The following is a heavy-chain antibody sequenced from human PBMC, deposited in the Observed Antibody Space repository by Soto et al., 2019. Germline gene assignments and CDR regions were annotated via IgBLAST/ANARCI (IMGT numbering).Heavy chain of an antibody. CDR1: GFTFEDYS. V-gene: IGHV3-9*01. D-gene: IGHD3-16*01. CDR3: AKDIRARGEEYYFDY. CDR2: ISWNSGSI. Sequence: PGGSQILSCAASGFTFEDYSMHWVRQAPGKGLEWVSGISWNSGSIGYADSVKGRFTISRDNAKNSLYLQMNSLRAEDTALYYCAKDIRARGEEYYFDYWGQGTLVTVSS. J-gene: IGHJ4*02.